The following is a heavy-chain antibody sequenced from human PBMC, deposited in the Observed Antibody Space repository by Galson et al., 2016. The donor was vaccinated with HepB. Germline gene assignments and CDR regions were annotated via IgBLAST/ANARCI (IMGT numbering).Heavy chain of an antibody. V-gene: IGHV3-23*01. CDR3: ARNQWLVRPWPHRLDY. D-gene: IGHD6-19*01. CDR1: GFRFSNYA. CDR2: IGGSGDST. Sequence: SLRLSCAASGFRFSNYAMSWVRQAPGKGPQWVSAIGGSGDSTFYADSAKGRFTISRDNSKNTLFLQMNSLRAEDTAVYYCARNQWLVRPWPHRLDYWGQGILVTVSS. J-gene: IGHJ4*02.